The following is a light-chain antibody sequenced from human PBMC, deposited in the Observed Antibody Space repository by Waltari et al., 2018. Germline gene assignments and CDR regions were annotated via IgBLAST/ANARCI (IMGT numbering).Light chain of an antibody. CDR3: SSYTGSNYLV. CDR1: SSDVGGYNY. J-gene: IGLJ2*01. Sequence: QSALTQPPSASGSPGQSVTISCTGTSSDVGGYNYVSWYQQYPGQAPKLVIYAVTKRPLGVSGRFPGSKSGDTASLTVSWLQAEDEATYFCSSYTGSNYLVFGGGTQLTVL. V-gene: IGLV2-8*01. CDR2: AVT.